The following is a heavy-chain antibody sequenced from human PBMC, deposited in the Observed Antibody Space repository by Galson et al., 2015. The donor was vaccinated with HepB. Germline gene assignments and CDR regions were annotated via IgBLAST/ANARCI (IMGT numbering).Heavy chain of an antibody. CDR2: ISGYNGNT. CDR1: GYSFTNCG. CDR3: ARDRFSASGYSSGNFYIRSAFDT. Sequence: QSGAEVKKPGESLRISCKASGYSFTNCGISWVRQAPGQGLERMGWISGYNGNTNYAQKFQGRVTMTTDTSTTTAYMELRSLRSDDSAVYYCARDRFSASGYSSGNFYIRSAFDTWGQGTMVTVSS. D-gene: IGHD3-10*01. V-gene: IGHV1-18*04. J-gene: IGHJ3*02.